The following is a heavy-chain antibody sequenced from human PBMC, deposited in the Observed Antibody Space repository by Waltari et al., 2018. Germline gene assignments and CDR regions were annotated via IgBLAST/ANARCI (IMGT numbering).Heavy chain of an antibody. CDR1: GGSISSYY. Sequence: QVQLQESGPGLVKPSETLSLTCTVSGGSISSYYWSWIRQPAGKGLEWIGRIYTSGSTNYNPSLKIRVTMSVDTSKNQFSLKLSSVTAADTAVYYCARTLIAARPYYFDYWGQGTLVTVSS. J-gene: IGHJ4*02. V-gene: IGHV4-4*07. CDR2: IYTSGST. D-gene: IGHD6-6*01. CDR3: ARTLIAARPYYFDY.